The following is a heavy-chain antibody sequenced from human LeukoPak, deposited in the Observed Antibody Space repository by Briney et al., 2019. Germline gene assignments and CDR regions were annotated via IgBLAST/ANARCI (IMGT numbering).Heavy chain of an antibody. Sequence: ASETLSLTCTVSGGSISSYYWSWIRQPAGKGLEWIGYIYYSGSTYYNPSLKSRVTISVDTSKNQFSLKLSSVTAADTAVYYCARGRGAYTVTTRGYFDYWGQGTLVTVSS. CDR3: ARGRGAYTVTTRGYFDY. J-gene: IGHJ4*02. D-gene: IGHD4-17*01. V-gene: IGHV4-59*06. CDR2: IYYSGST. CDR1: GGSISSYY.